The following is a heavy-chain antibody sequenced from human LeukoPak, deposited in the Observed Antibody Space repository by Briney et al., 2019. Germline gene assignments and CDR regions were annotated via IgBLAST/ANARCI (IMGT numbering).Heavy chain of an antibody. J-gene: IGHJ5*02. V-gene: IGHV3-21*04. CDR2: ISSSSSYI. Sequence: GGSLRLSCAASGFTFSSYSMNWVRQAPGKGLEWVSSISSSSSYIYYADSVKGRFTISKNSAKNSLYLQMNTLRVEDTAMYYCASLDTAKQPLANHWGQGTLVTVSS. D-gene: IGHD5-18*01. CDR3: ASLDTAKQPLANH. CDR1: GFTFSSYS.